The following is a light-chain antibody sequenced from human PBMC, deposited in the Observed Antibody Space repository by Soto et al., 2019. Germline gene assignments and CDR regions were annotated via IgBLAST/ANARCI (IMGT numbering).Light chain of an antibody. J-gene: IGKJ5*01. Sequence: VLTQAPVTLSLSPGERATPSCRASQSVSSYLAWYQQKPGQAPRLLIYDASNRATGIPARFSGSGSGTDFTLTIDNLEPEDFAVYYCQQRSNWPPITFGQGTRLEI. CDR2: DAS. CDR1: QSVSSY. V-gene: IGKV3-11*01. CDR3: QQRSNWPPIT.